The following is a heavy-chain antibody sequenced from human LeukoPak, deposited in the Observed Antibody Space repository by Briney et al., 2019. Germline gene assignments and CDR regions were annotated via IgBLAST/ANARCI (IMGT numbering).Heavy chain of an antibody. D-gene: IGHD2-15*01. CDR1: GFSFSTYR. J-gene: IGHJ4*02. CDR2: ISSSSTYI. CDR3: AGGYCSGGSCYDYFDY. Sequence: GGSLRLSCAASGFSFSTYRMNWVRQAPGKGLEWVSSISSSSTYIYHADSVKGRFTISRDNAENSLYLQMNSLRAEDTAVYYCAGGYCSGGSCYDYFDYWGQGTLVTVSS. V-gene: IGHV3-21*01.